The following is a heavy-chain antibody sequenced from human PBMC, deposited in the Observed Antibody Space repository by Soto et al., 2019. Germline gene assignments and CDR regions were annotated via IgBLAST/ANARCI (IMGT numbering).Heavy chain of an antibody. V-gene: IGHV1-69*02. Sequence: QVQLVQSGAEVKKPGSSVKVSCKASGGTFSSYTISWVRQAPGQGLEWMGRIIPILGIPNYAQKFQGRVTITAEKSTSTAYMEMSSLRSEDTAVYYCARLRGSYGMDVWVQGTTVTVSS. J-gene: IGHJ6*02. CDR1: GGTFSSYT. CDR2: IIPILGIP. D-gene: IGHD3-10*01. CDR3: ARLRGSYGMDV.